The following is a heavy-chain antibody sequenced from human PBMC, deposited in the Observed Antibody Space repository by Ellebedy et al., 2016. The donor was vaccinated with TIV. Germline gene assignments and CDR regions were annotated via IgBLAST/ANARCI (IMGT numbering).Heavy chain of an antibody. J-gene: IGHJ4*02. CDR3: TRRGPHGSGSY. Sequence: GESLKISXAASGFAFSNYWMSWVRQAPGKGLEWVANIKQDGSEKYYVDSVRGRFTISRDNAKSSLYLQMNSLRAEDTAMYYCTRRGPHGSGSYWGQGALVTVAS. CDR2: IKQDGSEK. V-gene: IGHV3-7*03. CDR1: GFAFSNYW. D-gene: IGHD3-10*01.